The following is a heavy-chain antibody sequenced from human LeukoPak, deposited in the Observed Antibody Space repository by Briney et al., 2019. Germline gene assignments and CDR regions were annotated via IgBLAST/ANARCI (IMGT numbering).Heavy chain of an antibody. V-gene: IGHV3-48*01. CDR1: GFTFKTYG. CDR3: ARGTLECSATTSCFEDY. Sequence: GGSLRLSCAASGFTFKTYGMNWVRLAPGMRLEWVSYISGTSETIYYADSVKGRFTISRDNSKNSLSLQMSSLRVEDTAVYYCARGTLECSATTSCFEDYWGQGTLVTVSS. D-gene: IGHD2-2*01. J-gene: IGHJ4*02. CDR2: ISGTSETI.